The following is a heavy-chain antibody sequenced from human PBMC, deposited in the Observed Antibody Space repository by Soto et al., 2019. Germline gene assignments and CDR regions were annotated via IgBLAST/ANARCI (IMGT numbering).Heavy chain of an antibody. CDR1: GFTFSSYA. D-gene: IGHD3-10*01. CDR3: ARPMGGSGSYYPLYYYGMDV. V-gene: IGHV3-30-3*01. J-gene: IGHJ6*02. CDR2: ISYDGSNK. Sequence: PGGSLRLSCAASGFTFSSYAMHWVRQAPGKGLEWVAVISYDGSNKYYADSVKGRFTISRDNSKNTLYLQMNSLRAEDTAVYYCARPMGGSGSYYPLYYYGMDVWGQGTTVTVSS.